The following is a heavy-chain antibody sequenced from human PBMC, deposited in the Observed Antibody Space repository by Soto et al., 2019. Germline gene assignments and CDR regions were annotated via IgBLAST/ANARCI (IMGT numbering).Heavy chain of an antibody. J-gene: IGHJ4*02. D-gene: IGHD6-19*01. CDR3: ARDSHYSSGWYYFDY. V-gene: IGHV3-33*01. CDR1: GFTFSSYG. Sequence: ESGGGVVQPGRSLRLSCAASGFTFSSYGMHWVRQAPGKGLEWVAVIWYDGSNKYYADSVKGRFTISRDNSKNTLYLQMNSLRAEDTAVYYCARDSHYSSGWYYFDYWGQGTLVTVSS. CDR2: IWYDGSNK.